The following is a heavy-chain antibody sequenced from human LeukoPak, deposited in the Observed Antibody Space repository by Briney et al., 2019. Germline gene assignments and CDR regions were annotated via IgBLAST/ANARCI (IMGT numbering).Heavy chain of an antibody. CDR1: GFTFDDYA. D-gene: IGHD6-6*01. CDR3: AKDITAGPPHEQLVSYYYYGMDV. V-gene: IGHV3-9*01. J-gene: IGHJ6*02. CDR2: ISWNSGSI. Sequence: GGSLRLSCAASGFTFDDYAMHWVRQAPGKGLEWVSGISWNSGSIGYADSVKGRFTISRDNAKNSLYLQMNSLRAEDTALYYCAKDITAGPPHEQLVSYYYYGMDVWGQGTTVTVSS.